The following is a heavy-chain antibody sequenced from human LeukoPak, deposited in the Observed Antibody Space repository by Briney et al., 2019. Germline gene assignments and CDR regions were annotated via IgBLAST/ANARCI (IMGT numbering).Heavy chain of an antibody. D-gene: IGHD3-22*01. J-gene: IGHJ4*02. CDR1: GSTFSDYA. V-gene: IGHV3-23*01. Sequence: PGGSLRLSCAASGSTFSDYAMSWVRQAPGKVLEWVSAISDSGNRTYYADSVKGRCTISRDNSKSTLYLQINSLGAEDTAVYYCAKGSSGYFYDWGQGILVTVSS. CDR2: ISDSGNRT. CDR3: AKGSSGYFYD.